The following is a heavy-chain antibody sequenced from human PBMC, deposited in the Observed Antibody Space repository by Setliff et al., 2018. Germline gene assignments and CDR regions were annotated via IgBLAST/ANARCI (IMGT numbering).Heavy chain of an antibody. CDR2: ISPESSER. Sequence: GGSLRLSCAASGCTFSNCWVSWVRQAPGKGLEWVASISPESSERYYVDSVKGRFTISRDNARNALSLQMNSQRTEDTALYYCVGAGTCSYWGQGTPVTVSS. V-gene: IGHV3-7*01. D-gene: IGHD3-10*02. CDR3: VGAGTCSY. CDR1: GCTFSNCW. J-gene: IGHJ4*02.